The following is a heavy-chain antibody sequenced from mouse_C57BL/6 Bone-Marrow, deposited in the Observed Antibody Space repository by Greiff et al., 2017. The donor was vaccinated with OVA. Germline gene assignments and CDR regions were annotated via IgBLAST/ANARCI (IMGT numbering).Heavy chain of an antibody. Sequence: QVQLQQPGAELVRPGTSVKLSCKASGYTFTSYWMHWVKQRPGQGLEWIGVIDPSDSYTNYNQKFKGKATLTVATSSSTAYMQLSSLTSEDSAVYYCAREIYYYGRDNYYAMDYWGQGTSVTVSS. CDR2: IDPSDSYT. V-gene: IGHV1-59*01. D-gene: IGHD1-1*01. CDR1: GYTFTSYW. CDR3: AREIYYYGRDNYYAMDY. J-gene: IGHJ4*01.